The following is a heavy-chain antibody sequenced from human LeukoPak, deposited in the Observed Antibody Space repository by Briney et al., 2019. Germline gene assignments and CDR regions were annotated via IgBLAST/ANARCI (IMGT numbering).Heavy chain of an antibody. D-gene: IGHD6-13*01. V-gene: IGHV1-18*01. J-gene: IGHJ4*02. Sequence: ASVKVSCKASGYTFTSYGISWVRQAPGQGLEWMGWISAYNGNTNYAQKLQGRVTMTTDTSTSTAYMELRSLRSDDTAVYYCARVRFSSWLASQYYFDYWGQGTLVTVSS. CDR1: GYTFTSYG. CDR3: ARVRFSSWLASQYYFDY. CDR2: ISAYNGNT.